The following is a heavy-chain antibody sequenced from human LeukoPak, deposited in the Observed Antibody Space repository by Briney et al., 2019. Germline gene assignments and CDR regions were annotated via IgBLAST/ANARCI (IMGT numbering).Heavy chain of an antibody. CDR3: ARARGGSGSYGHFDY. V-gene: IGHV4-4*07. J-gene: IGHJ4*02. CDR2: IYTSGST. Sequence: SETLPLTCTVSGASISSYYWTWIRQPAGEGLEWIGRIYTSGSTNYNPSLKSRVTMSVGTSKNQFSLKLSSVTAADTAVYYCARARGGSGSYGHFDYWGQGTLVTVSS. D-gene: IGHD1-26*01. CDR1: GASISSYY.